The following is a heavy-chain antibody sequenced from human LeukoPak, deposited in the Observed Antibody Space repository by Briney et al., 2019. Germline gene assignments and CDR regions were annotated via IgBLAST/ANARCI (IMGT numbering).Heavy chain of an antibody. Sequence: GGSLRLSCVASGLTFSNSAMTWVRQGPGKGLEWVSSISGETNNTYYSDSVKGRFTISRDNSKNTLYLQMNSLRAEDTAVYYCARHPPPGVGATRVKAVYYFDYWGQGTLVTVSS. CDR2: ISGETNNT. J-gene: IGHJ4*02. CDR3: ARHPPPGVGATRVKAVYYFDY. CDR1: GLTFSNSA. V-gene: IGHV3-23*01. D-gene: IGHD1-26*01.